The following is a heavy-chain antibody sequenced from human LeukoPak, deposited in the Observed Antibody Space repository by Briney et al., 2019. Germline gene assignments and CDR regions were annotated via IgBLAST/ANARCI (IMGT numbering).Heavy chain of an antibody. Sequence: PGGSLRLSCAASGFTFSSYAMSWIRQAPGKGLEWVSYISSSGSTIYYADSVKGRFTISRDNAKNSLYLQMNSLGAEDTAVYYCARSPVIVGATVDYWGQGTLVTVSS. D-gene: IGHD1-26*01. CDR3: ARSPVIVGATVDY. V-gene: IGHV3-11*04. J-gene: IGHJ4*02. CDR1: GFTFSSYA. CDR2: ISSSGSTI.